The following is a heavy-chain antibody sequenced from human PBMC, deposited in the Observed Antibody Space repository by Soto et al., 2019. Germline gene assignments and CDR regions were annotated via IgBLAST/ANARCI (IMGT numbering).Heavy chain of an antibody. Sequence: SVKVSCKASGFTFTSSAVQWVRQARGQRLEWIGWIVVGSGNTNYAQKSQERVTITRDMSTSTAYMELSSLRAEDTAVYYCAKGVAARPWDYWYYGMDVWGQGTTVTVSS. CDR1: GFTFTSSA. CDR2: IVVGSGNT. J-gene: IGHJ6*02. D-gene: IGHD6-6*01. CDR3: AKGVAARPWDYWYYGMDV. V-gene: IGHV1-58*01.